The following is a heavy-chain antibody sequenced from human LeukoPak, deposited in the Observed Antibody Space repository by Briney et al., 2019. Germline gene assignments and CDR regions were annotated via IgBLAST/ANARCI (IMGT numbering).Heavy chain of an antibody. Sequence: SVKVSCKASGGTFSSYATSWVRQAPGQGLEWMGGIIPVFGTANYAQKFQGRVTITADESTSTAYMELSSLRSEDTAVYYCARTLPASYDFDYWGQGTLVTVSS. CDR1: GGTFSSYA. V-gene: IGHV1-69*13. CDR2: IIPVFGTA. CDR3: ARTLPASYDFDY. D-gene: IGHD1-26*01. J-gene: IGHJ4*02.